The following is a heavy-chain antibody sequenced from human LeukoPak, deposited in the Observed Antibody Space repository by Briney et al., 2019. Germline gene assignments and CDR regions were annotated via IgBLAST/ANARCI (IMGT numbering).Heavy chain of an antibody. CDR1: GFTFSSYG. CDR3: ARARKDYDSSGFSARDL. D-gene: IGHD3-22*01. V-gene: IGHV3-33*01. Sequence: GGSLRLSCAASGFTFSSYGMHWVRQAPGKGLEWVAVIWYDGSNKYCADSVKGRFTISRDNSKNTLYLQMNSLRAEDTAVYYCARARKDYDSSGFSARDLGGQGTLVTVSS. J-gene: IGHJ5*02. CDR2: IWYDGSNK.